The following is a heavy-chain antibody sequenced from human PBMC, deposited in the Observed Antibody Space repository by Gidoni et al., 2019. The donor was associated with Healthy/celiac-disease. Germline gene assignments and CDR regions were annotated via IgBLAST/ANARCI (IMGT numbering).Heavy chain of an antibody. J-gene: IGHJ4*02. D-gene: IGHD6-19*01. V-gene: IGHV3-53*01. CDR1: GFTVSSNY. CDR2: IYSGGST. Sequence: EVQLVESGGGLIQPGGSLSLSCAASGFTVSSNYMSWVRQAPGKGLEWVSVIYSGGSTYYADSVKGRFTISRDNSKNTLYLQMNSLRAEDTAVYYCARESSGWYGSRKFDYWGQGTLVTVSS. CDR3: ARESSGWYGSRKFDY.